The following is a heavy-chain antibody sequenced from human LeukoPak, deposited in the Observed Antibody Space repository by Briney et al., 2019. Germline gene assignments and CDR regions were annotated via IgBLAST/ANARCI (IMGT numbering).Heavy chain of an antibody. J-gene: IGHJ3*02. CDR3: ARQSMVRGVTDAFDI. CDR1: GGSISSSSYY. CDR2: IYYSGST. Sequence: SETLSLTCTVSGGSISSSSYYWGWIRQPPGKGLEWIVSIYYSGSTYYNPSLKSRVTISVDTSKNQFSLKLSSVTAAGTAVYYCARQSMVRGVTDAFDIWGQGTMVTASS. V-gene: IGHV4-39*01. D-gene: IGHD3-10*01.